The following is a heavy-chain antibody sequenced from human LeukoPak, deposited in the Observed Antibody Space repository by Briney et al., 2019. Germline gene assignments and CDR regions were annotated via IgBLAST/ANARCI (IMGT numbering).Heavy chain of an antibody. CDR1: GYTFTSYG. V-gene: IGHV1-69*13. Sequence: ASVKVSCKASGYTFTSYGISWVRQAPGQGLEWMGGIIPIFGTANYAQKFQGRVTITADESTSTAYMELSSLRSEDTAVYYCARLDYYDSSGYFPISDWFDPWGQGTLVTVSS. J-gene: IGHJ5*02. CDR3: ARLDYYDSSGYFPISDWFDP. CDR2: IIPIFGTA. D-gene: IGHD3-22*01.